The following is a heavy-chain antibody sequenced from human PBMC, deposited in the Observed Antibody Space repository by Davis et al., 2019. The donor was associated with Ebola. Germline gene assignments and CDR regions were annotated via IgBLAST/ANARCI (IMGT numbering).Heavy chain of an antibody. V-gene: IGHV3-30-3*01. J-gene: IGHJ6*02. CDR1: GFTFSSYA. Sequence: GGSLRLSCAASGFTFSSYAMHWVRQAPGKGLEWVAVISYDGSNKYYADSVKGRFTISRDNSKNTLYLQMNSLRAEDTAVYYCAKDGGGVYSSSSGGYYYYYYGMDVWGQGTTVTVSS. CDR3: AKDGGGVYSSSSGGYYYYYYGMDV. CDR2: ISYDGSNK. D-gene: IGHD6-6*01.